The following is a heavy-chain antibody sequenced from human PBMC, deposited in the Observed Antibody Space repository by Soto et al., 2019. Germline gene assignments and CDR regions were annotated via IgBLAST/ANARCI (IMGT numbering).Heavy chain of an antibody. J-gene: IGHJ4*02. CDR2: IYYSGST. CDR1: RGSISSGGYY. CDR3: AIMYYDIFTGLKGSYFDF. D-gene: IGHD3-9*01. V-gene: IGHV4-31*03. Sequence: SETLYLTCTVSRGSISSGGYYWSWIRQHPGKGLEWIGYIYYSGSTYYNPSLKSRVTISVDTSKNQFSLKLSSVTAADTSVYYCAIMYYDIFTGLKGSYFDFWSQGTLVIVSS.